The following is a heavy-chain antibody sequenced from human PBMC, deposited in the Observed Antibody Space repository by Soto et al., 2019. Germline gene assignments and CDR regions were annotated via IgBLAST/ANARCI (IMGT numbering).Heavy chain of an antibody. CDR1: GGSINNHY. V-gene: IGHV4-59*11. J-gene: IGHJ4*02. Sequence: QVHLQESGPGLVKPSETLSITCTVSGGSINNHYWSWIRQPPGKGLEWIGYIHYTGSTNYNPSLKSRVTMSVDTSKNQFSLNLTSLTAADTAIYYCARANWYSEYWGQGTLITVSS. CDR2: IHYTGST. CDR3: ARANWYSEY. D-gene: IGHD7-27*01.